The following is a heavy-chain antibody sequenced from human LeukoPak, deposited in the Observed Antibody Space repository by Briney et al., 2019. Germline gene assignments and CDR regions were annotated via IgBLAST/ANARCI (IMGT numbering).Heavy chain of an antibody. J-gene: IGHJ4*02. V-gene: IGHV3-23*01. Sequence: GGSLRLSCAASGFTFSRYAMSWVRQAPGKGLEWVSAISGGGGTTYYADSVKGRLTISRDNSKDTLYLQMSSLRAEDTAVYYCAKDRAIVVVTDFDYWGQGTLVTVSS. CDR1: GFTFSRYA. D-gene: IGHD2-21*02. CDR2: ISGGGGTT. CDR3: AKDRAIVVVTDFDY.